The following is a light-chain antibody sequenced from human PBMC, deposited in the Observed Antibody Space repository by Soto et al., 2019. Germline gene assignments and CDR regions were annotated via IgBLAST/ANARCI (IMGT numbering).Light chain of an antibody. CDR2: SND. V-gene: IGLV1-44*01. Sequence: QLVLTQPPSASGTPGQRVTISCSGSSSNIETNTVNWYQQLPGTAPKLLIYSNDQRPSGVPDRFSGSKSGTSASLAISGLQSEDEADYYCAAWDDSLNSAVFGGGTQLTVL. CDR1: SSNIETNT. CDR3: AAWDDSLNSAV. J-gene: IGLJ7*01.